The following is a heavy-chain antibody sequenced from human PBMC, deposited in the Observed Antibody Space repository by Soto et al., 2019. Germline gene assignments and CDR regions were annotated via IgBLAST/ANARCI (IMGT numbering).Heavy chain of an antibody. J-gene: IGHJ4*02. V-gene: IGHV4-30-4*01. CDR2: IYDSGST. D-gene: IGHD4-17*01. CDR1: GDSISSGDYY. Sequence: QVQLQESGPGLVKPSQTLSLTCTVAGDSISSGDYYWNWIRQPPGRGLEWIGYIYDSGSTYYNPSLKSRVTISLDTSKNQFSLRLSSVTAADTAVYYCARMTTVTPLDSWGQGTLVTVSS. CDR3: ARMTTVTPLDS.